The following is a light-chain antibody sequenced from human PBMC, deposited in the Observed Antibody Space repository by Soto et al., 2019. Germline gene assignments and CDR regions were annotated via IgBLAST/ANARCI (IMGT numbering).Light chain of an antibody. J-gene: IGKJ1*01. Sequence: EIVLTQSPGTLSLSQGERATLSCRASQSVSSSYFAWYQQKPGQAPRLLIYGASSRATGIPDRFSGSGSGTDFTLTISRLEPEDFAVYYCQQYYSSAPWTFGQGTKVDIK. CDR1: QSVSSSY. V-gene: IGKV3-20*01. CDR3: QQYYSSAPWT. CDR2: GAS.